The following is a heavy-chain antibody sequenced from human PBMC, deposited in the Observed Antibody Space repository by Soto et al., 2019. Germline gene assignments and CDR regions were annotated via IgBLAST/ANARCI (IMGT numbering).Heavy chain of an antibody. J-gene: IGHJ4*01. V-gene: IGHV3-48*03. CDR2: ITSSGSTT. CDR3: ARGNSPVNVH. Sequence: GGSLRLSCAASGFTFSSYQMNGVRQAPGKGLEWVSYITSSGSTTYYADSVMGRFTISRDNAASSLYLQMNSLRAEDTAVYYCARGNSPVNVHWGQGTPVTHSS. D-gene: IGHD3-16*02. CDR1: GFTFSSYQ.